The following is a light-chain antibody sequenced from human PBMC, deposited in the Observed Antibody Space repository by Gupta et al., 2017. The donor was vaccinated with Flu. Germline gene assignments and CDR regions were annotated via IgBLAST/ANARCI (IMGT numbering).Light chain of an antibody. Sequence: SSVLTQPPSVSVAPGKTASITCGGDNIGGRSVHWYQQRPGQAPVLVVYDDTDRPSGIPERFSGSNSGNTATLTISRVAAGDEADYFCQVWDTLTDHPAVFGGGTKLTVL. CDR2: DDT. V-gene: IGLV3-21*03. CDR3: QVWDTLTDHPAV. CDR1: NIGGRS. J-gene: IGLJ2*01.